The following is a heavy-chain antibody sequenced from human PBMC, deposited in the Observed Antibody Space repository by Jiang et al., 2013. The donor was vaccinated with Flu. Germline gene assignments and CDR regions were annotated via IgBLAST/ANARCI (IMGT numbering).Heavy chain of an antibody. D-gene: IGHD2-15*01. Sequence: SWVRQMPGKGLEWMGRIDPSDSYTNYITSFQGHVAISVDKSITTAYLQWSSLKASDTAIYFCARLRGGSLDYWGQGTLVTVSS. CDR2: IDPSDSYT. CDR3: ARLRGGSLDY. J-gene: IGHJ4*02. V-gene: IGHV5-10-1*01.